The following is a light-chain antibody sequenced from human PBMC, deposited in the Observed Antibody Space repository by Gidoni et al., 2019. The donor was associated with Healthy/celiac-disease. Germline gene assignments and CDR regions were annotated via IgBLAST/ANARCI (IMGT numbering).Light chain of an antibody. V-gene: IGLV1-40*01. CDR1: SSNIGAGYD. CDR3: QSYDSSLSGSV. Sequence: VLTQPPSVSGAPGQRVTISCTGSSSNIGAGYDVHWYQQLPGTAPKLLIYGNSNRPSGVPDRFSGSKSGTSASLAITGLQAEDEADYYCQSYDSSLSGSVLGGGTKLTVL. CDR2: GNS. J-gene: IGLJ3*02.